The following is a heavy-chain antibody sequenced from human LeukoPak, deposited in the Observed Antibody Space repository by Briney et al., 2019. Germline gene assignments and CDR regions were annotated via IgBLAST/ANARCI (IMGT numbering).Heavy chain of an antibody. CDR3: AAAAGNFDY. J-gene: IGHJ4*02. CDR1: GLTIINYG. CDR2: ISGSGGST. V-gene: IGHV3-23*01. D-gene: IGHD6-13*01. Sequence: GGSLRLSCAASGLTIINYGMHWVRQGPGKGLEWVSAISGSGGSTYYADSVKGRFTISRDNSKNTLYLQMNSLRAEDTAVYYCAAAAGNFDYWGQGTLVTVSS.